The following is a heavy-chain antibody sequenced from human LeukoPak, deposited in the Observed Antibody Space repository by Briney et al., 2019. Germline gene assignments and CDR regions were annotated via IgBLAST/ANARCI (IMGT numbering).Heavy chain of an antibody. V-gene: IGHV4-59*01. CDR1: GGSISSYY. Sequence: PSETLSLTCTVSGGSISSYYWSWIRQPPGKGLEWIGYIYYSGSTNYNPSLKSRVTISVDTSKNQFSLKLSSVTAADTAVYYCARDKGKWHGFYYIDVWGKGTTVTVSS. D-gene: IGHD5-12*01. CDR3: ARDKGKWHGFYYIDV. J-gene: IGHJ6*03. CDR2: IYYSGST.